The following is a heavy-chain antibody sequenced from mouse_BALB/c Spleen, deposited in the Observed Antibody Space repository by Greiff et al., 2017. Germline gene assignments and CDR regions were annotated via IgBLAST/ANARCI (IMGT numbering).Heavy chain of an antibody. Sequence: VKLMESGPELVKPGASVRISCKASGYTFTSYYIHWVKQRPGQGLEWIGWIYPGNVNTKYNEKFKGKATLTADKSSSTAYMQLSSLTSEDSAVYFCARSGRGDMDYWGQGTSVTVSS. J-gene: IGHJ4*01. V-gene: IGHV1S56*01. D-gene: IGHD3-1*01. CDR1: GYTFTSYY. CDR3: ARSGRGDMDY. CDR2: IYPGNVNT.